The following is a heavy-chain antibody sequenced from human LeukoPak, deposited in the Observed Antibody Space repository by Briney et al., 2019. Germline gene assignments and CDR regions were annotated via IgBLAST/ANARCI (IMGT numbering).Heavy chain of an antibody. D-gene: IGHD1-1*01. J-gene: IGHJ5*02. V-gene: IGHV1-2*02. CDR2: INPNSGGT. CDR1: GYTFTGYY. Sequence: ASVKVSCKASGYTFTGYYMHWVRRAPGQGLEWMGWINPNSGGTNYAQKFQGRVTMTRDTSISTAYMELSRLRSDDTAVYYCVKDRTGTTGADWFDPWGQGTLVTVSS. CDR3: VKDRTGTTGADWFDP.